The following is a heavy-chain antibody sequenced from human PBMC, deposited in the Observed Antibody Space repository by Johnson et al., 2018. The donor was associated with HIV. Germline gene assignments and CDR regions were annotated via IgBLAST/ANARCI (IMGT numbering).Heavy chain of an antibody. V-gene: IGHV3-23*04. J-gene: IGHJ3*02. D-gene: IGHD3-10*01. Sequence: EVQLVESGGGLVQPGGSLRLSCAASGFTFSSYAMSWVRQAPGKGLEWVSAISGSGGSTYYPGSVKGRFTISRENAKNSLYLQMNSLRAGDTAVYYCARGLPSWGRGAFDIWGQGTMVTVSS. CDR3: ARGLPSWGRGAFDI. CDR2: ISGSGGST. CDR1: GFTFSSYA.